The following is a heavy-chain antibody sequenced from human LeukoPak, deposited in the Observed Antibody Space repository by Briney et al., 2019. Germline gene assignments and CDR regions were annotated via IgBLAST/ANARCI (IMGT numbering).Heavy chain of an antibody. Sequence: PGGSLRLSCAASGFTCSSYSMNWVRQAPGKGLEWVSYISSSSSTIYYADSVKGRFTISRDNAKNSLYLQMNSLRAEDTAVYYCARDRLTGYYYDSSGYFYWGQGTLVTVSS. D-gene: IGHD3-22*01. CDR2: ISSSSSTI. J-gene: IGHJ4*02. V-gene: IGHV3-48*01. CDR1: GFTCSSYS. CDR3: ARDRLTGYYYDSSGYFY.